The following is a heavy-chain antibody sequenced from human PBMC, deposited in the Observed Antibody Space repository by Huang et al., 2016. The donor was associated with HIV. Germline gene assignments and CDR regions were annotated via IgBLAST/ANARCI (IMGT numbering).Heavy chain of an antibody. D-gene: IGHD3-22*01. J-gene: IGHJ4*02. Sequence: QVQLEQWGAGLLKASENLSLTCAVYGGSLSGCYWNGLRQAPGKGLVWVGEINHSGNTNDHPSRKRRVNMSVDTSKSQFSLYLTSLSAADTGTYFCARRYNSRRDYWGRGTLVTVHS. CDR1: GGSLSGCY. V-gene: IGHV4-34*02. CDR3: ARRYNSRRDY. CDR2: INHSGNT.